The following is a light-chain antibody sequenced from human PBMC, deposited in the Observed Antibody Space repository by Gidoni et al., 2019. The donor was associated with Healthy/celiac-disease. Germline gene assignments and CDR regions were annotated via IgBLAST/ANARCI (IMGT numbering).Light chain of an antibody. CDR3: QQRSNWPRFT. J-gene: IGKJ5*01. Sequence: EIVLTQSPATLSLSPGERATLSCRASPSVSSYLAWYQQKPGQAPRLLIYDASNRATGIPARFSGSGSGTDFTLTISSLAPEDFAVYYCQQRSNWPRFTFXQXTRLEIK. CDR1: PSVSSY. V-gene: IGKV3-11*01. CDR2: DAS.